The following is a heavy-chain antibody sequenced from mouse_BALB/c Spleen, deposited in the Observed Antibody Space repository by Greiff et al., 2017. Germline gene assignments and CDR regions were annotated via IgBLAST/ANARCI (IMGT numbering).Heavy chain of an antibody. J-gene: IGHJ3*01. CDR2: IRLKSDNYAT. Sequence: EVKVVESGGGLVQPGGSMKLSCVASGFTFSSYWMSWVRQSPEKGLEWVAEIRLKSDNYATHYAESVKGKFTISRDDSKSRLYLQMNSLRAEDTGIYYCTDWFAYWGQGTLVTVSA. V-gene: IGHV6-3*01. CDR3: TDWFAY. CDR1: GFTFSSYW.